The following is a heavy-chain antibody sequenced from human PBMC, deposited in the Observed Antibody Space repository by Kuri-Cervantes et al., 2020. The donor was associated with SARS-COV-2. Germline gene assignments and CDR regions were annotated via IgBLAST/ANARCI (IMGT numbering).Heavy chain of an antibody. Sequence: GESLKISCAASGFTFSNAWMNWVRQAPGKGLEWVGRIKSKTDGGTTDYAAPVKGRFTISRDDSKNTLYLQMNSLKIEDTAVYYCTTEAAYDSWSGYYPRYHYYGMDVWGQGTTVTVSS. CDR1: GFTFSNAW. D-gene: IGHD3-3*01. CDR3: TTEAAYDSWSGYYPRYHYYGMDV. CDR2: IKSKTDGGTT. J-gene: IGHJ6*02. V-gene: IGHV3-15*07.